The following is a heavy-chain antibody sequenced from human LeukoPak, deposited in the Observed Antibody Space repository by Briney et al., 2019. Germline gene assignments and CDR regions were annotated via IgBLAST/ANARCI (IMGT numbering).Heavy chain of an antibody. Sequence: GGSLRLSCAASGFTFSSYAMSWVRQAPGKGLEWVSAISGSGGSTYYADSVKGRFTISRDNSKNTLYLQMNSLRAEDTAVYYCAKAPAPSYCSSTSCYDLFYFVYWGQGTLVTVSS. D-gene: IGHD2-2*01. J-gene: IGHJ4*02. CDR2: ISGSGGST. CDR3: AKAPAPSYCSSTSCYDLFYFVY. CDR1: GFTFSSYA. V-gene: IGHV3-23*01.